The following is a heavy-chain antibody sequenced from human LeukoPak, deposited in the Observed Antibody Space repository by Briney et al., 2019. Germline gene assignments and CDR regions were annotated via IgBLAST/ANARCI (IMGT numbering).Heavy chain of an antibody. CDR3: ARGGDGYNSGPRGTY. CDR2: INPSSGAI. V-gene: IGHV1-2*02. CDR1: GYTFTVHY. Sequence: ASVKVSCRASGYTFTVHYMHWVRQAPGQGLEWLGWINPSSGAINYAQKFQGRVTMTRDSSISTAYMELNRLTSDDTAVYYCARGGDGYNSGPRGTYWGQGTLVTVSS. D-gene: IGHD5-24*01. J-gene: IGHJ4*02.